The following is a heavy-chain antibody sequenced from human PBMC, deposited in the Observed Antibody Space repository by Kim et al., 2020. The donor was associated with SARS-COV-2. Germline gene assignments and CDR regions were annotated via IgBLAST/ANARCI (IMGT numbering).Heavy chain of an antibody. D-gene: IGHD6-13*01. J-gene: IGHJ4*02. CDR2: ISSSGSTI. V-gene: IGHV3-11*01. CDR1: GFTFSDYY. Sequence: GGSLRLSCAASGFTFSDYYMSWIRQAPGKGLEWVSYISSSGSTIYYADSVKGRFTISRDNAKNSLYLQMNSLRAEDTAVYYCARAPRGYSSSKLFDYWGQGTLVTVSS. CDR3: ARAPRGYSSSKLFDY.